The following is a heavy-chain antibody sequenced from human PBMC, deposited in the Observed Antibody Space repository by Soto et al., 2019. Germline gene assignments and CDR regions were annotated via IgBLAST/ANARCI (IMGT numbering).Heavy chain of an antibody. Sequence: ASVKVSCKASGYTFSSYGISWVRQAPGQGLDWIGWISAYNGNTNYAQKLQGRGTMTTDTSTSTAYMELRSLRSDDTAVYYCARSITIFGVVILGWFDPWGQGTLVTVSA. CDR2: ISAYNGNT. CDR1: GYTFSSYG. CDR3: ARSITIFGVVILGWFDP. D-gene: IGHD3-3*01. V-gene: IGHV1-18*01. J-gene: IGHJ5*02.